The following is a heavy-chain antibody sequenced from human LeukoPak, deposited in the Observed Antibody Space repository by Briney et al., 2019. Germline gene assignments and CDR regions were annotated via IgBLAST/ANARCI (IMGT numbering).Heavy chain of an antibody. D-gene: IGHD6-13*01. J-gene: IGHJ3*02. Sequence: GGSLRLSCPASGFTFSGYTMQWLRQAPGKGLEWVAVIWHDGTYISYGDSVRGRFTISRDNSKNTLYLQMNSLRAEDTAVYYCAREGPTTAVGSGAPDIWGLGTMVTVSS. CDR2: IWHDGTYI. CDR1: GFTFSGYT. V-gene: IGHV3-33*01. CDR3: AREGPTTAVGSGAPDI.